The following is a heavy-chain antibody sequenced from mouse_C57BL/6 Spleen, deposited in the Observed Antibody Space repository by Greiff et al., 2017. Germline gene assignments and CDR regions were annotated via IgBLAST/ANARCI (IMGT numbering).Heavy chain of an antibody. CDR3: AIAYYSKEWYFDV. J-gene: IGHJ1*03. D-gene: IGHD2-5*01. CDR1: GYAFSSSW. V-gene: IGHV1-82*01. Sequence: QVQLQQSGPELVKPGASVKISCKASGYAFSSSWMNWVKQRPGKGLEWIGRIYPGDGDTNYNGKFKGKATLTADKSSSTAYMQLSSLTSEDSAVYFCAIAYYSKEWYFDVWGTGTTVTVSS. CDR2: IYPGDGDT.